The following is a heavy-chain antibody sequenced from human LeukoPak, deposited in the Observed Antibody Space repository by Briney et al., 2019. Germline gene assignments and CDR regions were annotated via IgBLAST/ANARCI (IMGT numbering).Heavy chain of an antibody. V-gene: IGHV1-18*01. Sequence: GASVKVSCKASGYTFSTYGISWVRQAPGQGLEWMGWINANNGNTNYAQKVQGRVTMTTDTSTSTAYMELRSLRSDDTAVYYCARITYSSSWFSGDYWGQGTLLTVSS. CDR2: INANNGNT. D-gene: IGHD6-13*01. CDR3: ARITYSSSWFSGDY. CDR1: GYTFSTYG. J-gene: IGHJ4*02.